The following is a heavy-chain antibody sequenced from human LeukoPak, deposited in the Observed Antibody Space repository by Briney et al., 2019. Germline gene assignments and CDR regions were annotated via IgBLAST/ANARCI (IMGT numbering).Heavy chain of an antibody. CDR1: GITFINAW. J-gene: IGHJ4*02. CDR3: ARDLAAAAY. CDR2: IKSRSDGGTT. Sequence: GGSLRLSCAASGITFINAWMSWVRQAPGKGLEWVARIKSRSDGGTTDYATPVKGRFTISRDDPKTTVYLQMNSLKTEDTAVYYCARDLAAAAYWGQGTLVTVSS. V-gene: IGHV3-15*01. D-gene: IGHD6-13*01.